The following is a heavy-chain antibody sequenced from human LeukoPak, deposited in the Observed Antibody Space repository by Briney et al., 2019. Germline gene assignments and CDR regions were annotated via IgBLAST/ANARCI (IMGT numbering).Heavy chain of an antibody. V-gene: IGHV3-23*01. CDR1: GFTFSSYA. D-gene: IGHD3-3*01. Sequence: GGSLRLSCAASGFTFSSYAMSWVRQAPGKGLEWVSAISGSGGSTYYADSVKGRFTISRDNSKNTLYLQMNSLRAEDTAVYYCAKDGALRFLEWLFPHSFDTGGQGTLFTVSS. J-gene: IGHJ5*02. CDR3: AKDGALRFLEWLFPHSFDT. CDR2: ISGSGGST.